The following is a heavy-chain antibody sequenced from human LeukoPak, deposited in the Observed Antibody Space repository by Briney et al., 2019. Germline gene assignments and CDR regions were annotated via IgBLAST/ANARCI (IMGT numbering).Heavy chain of an antibody. V-gene: IGHV3-21*01. Sequence: PGGSLRLSCTASGFTVSSKYMSWVRQAPGKGLEWVSCISSSSSYIDYADSVKGRFTISRDNAKNSLHLQMNSLRAEDTAVYYCAKDLHPLYGDYVDYFDYWGQGTLVTVSS. D-gene: IGHD4-17*01. CDR3: AKDLHPLYGDYVDYFDY. CDR2: ISSSSSYI. CDR1: GFTVSSKY. J-gene: IGHJ4*02.